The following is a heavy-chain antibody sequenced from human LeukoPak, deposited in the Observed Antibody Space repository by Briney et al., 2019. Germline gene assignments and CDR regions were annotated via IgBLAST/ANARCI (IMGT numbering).Heavy chain of an antibody. CDR3: ARDRSGGAVAGTLYGMDV. J-gene: IGHJ6*02. CDR1: GFTFSSYA. D-gene: IGHD6-19*01. V-gene: IGHV3-30*04. Sequence: GGSLRLSCAASGFTFSSYAMHWVRQAPGKGLEWVAVISYDGSNKYYADSVKGRFTISRDNSKNTLYLQMNSLRAEDTAVYYCARDRSGGAVAGTLYGMDVWGQGTTVTVSS. CDR2: ISYDGSNK.